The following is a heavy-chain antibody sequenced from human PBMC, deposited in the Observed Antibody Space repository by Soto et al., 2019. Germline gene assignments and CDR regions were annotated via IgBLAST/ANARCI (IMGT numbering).Heavy chain of an antibody. J-gene: IGHJ6*02. CDR1: GYTFTSYA. CDR2: INAGNGNT. V-gene: IGHV1-3*01. CDR3: ARTVGYYYGMDV. D-gene: IGHD4-17*01. Sequence: QVQLVQSGAGVKKPGASVKVSCKASGYTFTSYAINWVRQAPGQRLEWMGWINAGNGNTKYSQKFQGRVTITRDTSASTAYMELSSLRSEDTAVYYCARTVGYYYGMDVWGQGTTVTVSS.